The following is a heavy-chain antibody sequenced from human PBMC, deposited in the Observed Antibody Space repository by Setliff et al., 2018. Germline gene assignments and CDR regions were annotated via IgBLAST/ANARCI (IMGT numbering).Heavy chain of an antibody. Sequence: GGSLRLSCAASGFTFTNCAMVWVRQAPGKGLEWVAGISETGGNTYYIDAVRGRFTISRDNSRNTLYLQMNSLRAEDTAVYYCANWPGTPTMTTFFGPLDYWGQGTLVTVSS. CDR2: ISETGGNT. J-gene: IGHJ4*02. CDR1: GFTFTNCA. D-gene: IGHD4-17*01. V-gene: IGHV3-23*01. CDR3: ANWPGTPTMTTFFGPLDY.